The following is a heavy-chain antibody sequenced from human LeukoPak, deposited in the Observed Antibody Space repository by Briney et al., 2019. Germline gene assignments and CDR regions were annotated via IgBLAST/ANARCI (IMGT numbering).Heavy chain of an antibody. J-gene: IGHJ4*02. Sequence: GSPLRLSCAACGFTLSCYGMHWLRQAPGKGREWVAVIWYDGSNKYYADSVKGRFTISRDNSKNTLYLQMNSLRAEDTAVYYCARDAPYYYDSSGYYSPRPLDYWGQGTLVTVSS. CDR3: ARDAPYYYDSSGYYSPRPLDY. CDR2: IWYDGSNK. CDR1: GFTLSCYG. V-gene: IGHV3-33*08. D-gene: IGHD3-22*01.